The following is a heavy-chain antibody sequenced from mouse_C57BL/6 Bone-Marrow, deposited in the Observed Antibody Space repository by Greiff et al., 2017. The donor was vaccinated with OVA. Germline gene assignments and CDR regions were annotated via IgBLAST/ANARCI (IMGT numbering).Heavy chain of an antibody. J-gene: IGHJ4*01. CDR2: INPYNGGT. V-gene: IGHV1-19*01. Sequence: VQLKESGPVLVKPGASVKMSCKASGYTFTDYYMNWVKQSHGKSLEWIGVINPYNGGTSYNQKFKGKATLTVDKSSSTAYMELNSLTSEDSAVYYCVPFYGSSLGYAMDYWGQGTSVTVSS. D-gene: IGHD1-1*01. CDR3: VPFYGSSLGYAMDY. CDR1: GYTFTDYY.